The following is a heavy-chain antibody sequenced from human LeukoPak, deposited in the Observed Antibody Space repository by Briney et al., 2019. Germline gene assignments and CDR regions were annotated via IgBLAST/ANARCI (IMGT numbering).Heavy chain of an antibody. Sequence: ASVKVSCKASGGTFSSYAISWVRQAPGQGLEWMGRINPILGIANYAQKFQGRVTITADKSTSTAYMELSSLRSEDTAVYYCTRARCSSTSCYIDYWGQGTLVTVSS. V-gene: IGHV1-69*04. D-gene: IGHD2-2*02. CDR3: TRARCSSTSCYIDY. J-gene: IGHJ4*02. CDR2: INPILGIA. CDR1: GGTFSSYA.